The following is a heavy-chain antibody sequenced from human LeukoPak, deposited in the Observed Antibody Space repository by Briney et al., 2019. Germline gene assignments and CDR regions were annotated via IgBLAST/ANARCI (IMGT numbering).Heavy chain of an antibody. CDR2: IYPGDSDI. Sequence: GESLKISWEGFGYSFTNSWIGRVRQMPGKGLEWIGIIYPGDSDIRYSPSFQGPVTISADKSITTAYLQWSSLKASDTAIYYCARGLYCSGGSCRFDYWGQGTLVTVSS. CDR3: ARGLYCSGGSCRFDY. D-gene: IGHD2-15*01. CDR1: GYSFTNSW. V-gene: IGHV5-51*01. J-gene: IGHJ4*02.